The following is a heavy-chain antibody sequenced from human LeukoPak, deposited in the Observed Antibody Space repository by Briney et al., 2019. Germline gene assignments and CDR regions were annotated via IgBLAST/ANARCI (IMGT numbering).Heavy chain of an antibody. D-gene: IGHD2/OR15-2a*01. CDR1: GGSISSTNW. J-gene: IGHJ4*02. CDR2: IYHSGTT. V-gene: IGHV4-4*02. CDR3: SRSEYGGGETH. Sequence: PSGTLSLTCAVSGGSISSTNWWSWVRQPPGKGLEWIGEIYHSGTTNYNPSFKSRVTISVDRSRNQFSLQLNSVTAADTAVYYCSRSEYGGGETHWGQGILVTVSS.